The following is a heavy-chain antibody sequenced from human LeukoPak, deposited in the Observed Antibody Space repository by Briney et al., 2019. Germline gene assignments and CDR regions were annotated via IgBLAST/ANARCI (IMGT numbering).Heavy chain of an antibody. CDR3: ARVGNDHLDY. CDR1: GGSFSGYY. CDR2: INHSGST. J-gene: IGHJ4*02. Sequence: SETLSLTCAVYGGSFSGYYWSWIRQPPGKGLEWIGEINHSGSTNYNPSLKSRVTISVDTSKNQFSLKLSSVTAADTAVYYCARVGNDHLDYWGQGTLVTVSS. V-gene: IGHV4-34*01. D-gene: IGHD1-14*01.